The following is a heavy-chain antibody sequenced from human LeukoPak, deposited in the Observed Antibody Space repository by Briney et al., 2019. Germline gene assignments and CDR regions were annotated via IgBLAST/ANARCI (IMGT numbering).Heavy chain of an antibody. CDR3: ARRRAGTIFGGCFDY. D-gene: IGHD3-3*01. V-gene: IGHV4-4*09. J-gene: IGHJ4*02. Sequence: PSETLSLTCTVSGGSISSYYWSWIRQPPGKGLEWIGYIYTSGSTNYNPSLKSRVTTSVDTSKNQFSLKLSSVTAADTAVYYCARRRAGTIFGGCFDYWGQGTLVTVSS. CDR2: IYTSGST. CDR1: GGSISSYY.